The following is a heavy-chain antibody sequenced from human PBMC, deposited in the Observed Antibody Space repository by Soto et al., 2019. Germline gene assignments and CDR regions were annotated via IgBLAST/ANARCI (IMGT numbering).Heavy chain of an antibody. V-gene: IGHV2-5*02. CDR1: GFSLSSDGAA. D-gene: IGHD3-22*01. J-gene: IGHJ4*02. CDR3: AHSDRRLSHSLDY. CDR2: IYWDDDK. Sequence: QITLKESGPTLVKPTQTLTLTCSFSGFSLSSDGAAVSWVLQPPGKALEWLALIYWDDDKRYTTSLKSRLTITKDNPNSQVILTMTNIDPADTATYLCAHSDRRLSHSLDYWGQGSLVTCSS.